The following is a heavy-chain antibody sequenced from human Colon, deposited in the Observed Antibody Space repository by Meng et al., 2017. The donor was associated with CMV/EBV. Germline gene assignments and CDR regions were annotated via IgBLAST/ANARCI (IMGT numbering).Heavy chain of an antibody. V-gene: IGHV3-21*06. J-gene: IGHJ4*02. CDR3: ARGCVTPCGGLSV. D-gene: IGHD3/OR15-3a*01. Sequence: GESLKISCAASGFTFSSYGMHWVRQAPGKGLEWVASISSLSNDIYYADTVKGRFTISRDNAKNSLYLQMDSLRVEDTAVYFCARGCVTPCGGLSVWGQGTLVTVSS. CDR1: GFTFSSYG. CDR2: ISSLSNDI.